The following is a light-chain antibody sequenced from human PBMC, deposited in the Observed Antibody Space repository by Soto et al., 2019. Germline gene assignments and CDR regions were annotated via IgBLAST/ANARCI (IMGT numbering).Light chain of an antibody. CDR3: SSYTTTTTHV. CDR2: DVT. V-gene: IGLV2-14*01. Sequence: QSVRTQPASVSGSPGEAIAISCTGTSSDVGSYNYVSWYQQHPDKAPKLILYDVTNRPPGVSNRFSGSKSGNTASLTISGLQAKHAADYYCSSYTTTTTHVFGTGTKLT. J-gene: IGLJ1*01. CDR1: SSDVGSYNY.